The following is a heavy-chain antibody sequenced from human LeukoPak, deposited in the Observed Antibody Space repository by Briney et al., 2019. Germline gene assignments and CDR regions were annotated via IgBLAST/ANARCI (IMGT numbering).Heavy chain of an antibody. CDR3: ATDLLSSWQIFDY. Sequence: GASVKVSCKASGGTFSSYAINWVRQAPGQGLEWMGGIIPIFGTANYAQKFQGRVTMTEDTSTDTAYMELSSLRSEDTAVYYCATDLLSSWQIFDYWGQGTLVTVSS. CDR1: GGTFSSYA. CDR2: IIPIFGTA. J-gene: IGHJ4*02. D-gene: IGHD6-13*01. V-gene: IGHV1-69*06.